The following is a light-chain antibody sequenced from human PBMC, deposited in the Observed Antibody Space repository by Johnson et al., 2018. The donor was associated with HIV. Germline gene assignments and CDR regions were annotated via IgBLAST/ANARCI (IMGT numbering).Light chain of an antibody. V-gene: IGLV1-51*02. CDR1: SSNIGNNY. J-gene: IGLJ1*01. Sequence: QYLLTQPPSVSAAPGQKVTISCSGSSSNIGNNYVSWYQQLPGTAPKLLIYENNKRPSGIPDRFSGSKSGTSATLGITGLQTGDEADYYCGTWDSSLSVVFRTGTKVTVL. CDR3: GTWDSSLSVV. CDR2: ENN.